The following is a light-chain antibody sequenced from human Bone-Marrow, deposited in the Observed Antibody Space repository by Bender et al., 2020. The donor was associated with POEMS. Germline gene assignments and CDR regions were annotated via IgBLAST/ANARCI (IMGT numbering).Light chain of an antibody. CDR2: DVN. V-gene: IGLV2-14*03. CDR3: TSFRSNHIYV. Sequence: QSALTQPASVSGSPGQSIAISCTGSSSDVGGYNYVSWYQQNPGKAPNLMIYDVNNRPSGVSDRFSGSKSGNTASLTISGLQAEDEADYYCTSFRSNHIYVFGSGTKVTVL. J-gene: IGLJ1*01. CDR1: SSDVGGYNY.